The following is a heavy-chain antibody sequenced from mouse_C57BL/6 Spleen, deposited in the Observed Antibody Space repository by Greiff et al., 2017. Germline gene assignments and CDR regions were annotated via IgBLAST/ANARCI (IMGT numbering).Heavy chain of an antibody. CDR1: GFNIKDDY. J-gene: IGHJ2*01. CDR2: IDPENGDT. Sequence: VQLQQSGAELVRPGASVKLSCTASGFNIKDDYMHWVKQRPEQGLEWIGWIDPENGDTEYASKFQGKATITADTSSNTAYLQLSSLTSEDTAVSYCTTGPNYGRNYWGQGTTLTVSS. D-gene: IGHD1-1*01. CDR3: TTGPNYGRNY. V-gene: IGHV14-4*01.